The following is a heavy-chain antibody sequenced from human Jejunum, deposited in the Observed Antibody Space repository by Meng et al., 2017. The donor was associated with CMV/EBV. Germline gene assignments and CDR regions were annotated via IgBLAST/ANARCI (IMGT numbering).Heavy chain of an antibody. J-gene: IGHJ6*02. CDR2: ISKSGSTI. CDR1: YG. V-gene: IGHV3-48*04. Sequence: YGMHWVRQAPGKGLEWVSYISKSGSTIFYADSVKGRFTISRDNARKTLYLQMDSLRAEDTAIYYCARDSTGSSYVGYYYYGLDVWGQGTTVTVSS. D-gene: IGHD3-16*01. CDR3: ARDSTGSSYVGYYYYGLDV.